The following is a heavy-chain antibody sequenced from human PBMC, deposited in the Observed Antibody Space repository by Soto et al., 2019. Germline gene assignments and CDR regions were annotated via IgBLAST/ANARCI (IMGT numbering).Heavy chain of an antibody. D-gene: IGHD1-26*01. CDR2: IYHSGST. Sequence: SETLSLTCAVSGYSISSGYYWGWIRQPPGKGLEWIGSIYHSGSTYYNPSLKSRVTISVDTSKNQFSLKLSSVTAADTAVYYCARDPSGSLSYYYGMHVWGQGTTVTVSS. V-gene: IGHV4-38-2*02. CDR1: GYSISSGYY. J-gene: IGHJ6*02. CDR3: ARDPSGSLSYYYGMHV.